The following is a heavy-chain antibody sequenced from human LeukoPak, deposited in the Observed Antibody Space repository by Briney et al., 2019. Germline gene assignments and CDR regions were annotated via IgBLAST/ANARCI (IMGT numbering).Heavy chain of an antibody. CDR3: AKDQPYYYDSSGSAPYFDY. CDR2: IRYDGSNK. CDR1: GFTFSSYG. D-gene: IGHD3-22*01. J-gene: IGHJ4*02. V-gene: IGHV3-30*02. Sequence: PGGSLRLSCAASGFTFSSYGMHWVRQAPGKGLEWVAFIRYDGSNKYYADSVKGRFTISRDNSKSTLYLQMNSLRPEDTAVYYCAKDQPYYYDSSGSAPYFDYWGQGTLVTVSS.